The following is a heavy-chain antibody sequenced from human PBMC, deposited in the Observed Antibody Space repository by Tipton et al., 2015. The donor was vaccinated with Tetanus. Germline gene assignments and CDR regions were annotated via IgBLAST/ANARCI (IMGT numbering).Heavy chain of an antibody. J-gene: IGHJ4*02. CDR2: IYPGDSDT. V-gene: IGHV5-51*01. CDR1: GYIFTNYW. CDR3: ARAHCSDGVCNFDF. Sequence: VQLVQSGREVKKPGESLKISCKGSGYIFTNYWIGWVRQKPDKGLEWMGIIYPGDSDTRYSPSFQGQVTTSVDKSINTAYLQWSSLKASDTSMFYCARAHCSDGVCNFDFWGQGALVTVAS. D-gene: IGHD2-15*01.